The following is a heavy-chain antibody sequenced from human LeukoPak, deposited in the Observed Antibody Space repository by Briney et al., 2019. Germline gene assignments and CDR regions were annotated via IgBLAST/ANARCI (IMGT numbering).Heavy chain of an antibody. CDR3: EGSTSWYYFDY. J-gene: IGHJ4*02. V-gene: IGHV3-23*01. CDR1: GFTFSSYA. D-gene: IGHD2-2*01. Sequence: GGSLRLSCAASGFTFSSYAMSWVRQAPGKGLEWVSSISGSGGSTYHADSVKGRFTISRDNSKNTLYLQMNSLRAEDTAVYYCEGSTSWYYFDYWGQGTLVTVSS. CDR2: ISGSGGST.